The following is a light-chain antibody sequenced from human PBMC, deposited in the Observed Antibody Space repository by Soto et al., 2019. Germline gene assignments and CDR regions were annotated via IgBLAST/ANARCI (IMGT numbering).Light chain of an antibody. Sequence: DIQLTQSPSFLSASIGDRVTITCRASQGISTYLAWYQQKPGKAPKLLIYATSTLQSGVPSRFSGSGSGTEFTLTIRSLQPEDFATYYSQQVNSYPFTFGPGTKVEIK. CDR1: QGISTY. J-gene: IGKJ3*01. V-gene: IGKV1-9*01. CDR3: QQVNSYPFT. CDR2: ATS.